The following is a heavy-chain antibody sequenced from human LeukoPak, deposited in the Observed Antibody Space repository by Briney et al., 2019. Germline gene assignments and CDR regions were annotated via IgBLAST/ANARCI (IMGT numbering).Heavy chain of an antibody. J-gene: IGHJ4*02. V-gene: IGHV3-30*02. Sequence: GGSLRLSCAASGFTFSSYGMHWVRQAPGKGLEWVAFIRYDGSNKYYADSVKGRFTISRDNSKNTLYLQMNSLRAEDTAVYYCARRGGGSIAARPADYWGQGTLVTVSS. CDR3: ARRGGGSIAARPADY. CDR1: GFTFSSYG. D-gene: IGHD6-6*01. CDR2: IRYDGSNK.